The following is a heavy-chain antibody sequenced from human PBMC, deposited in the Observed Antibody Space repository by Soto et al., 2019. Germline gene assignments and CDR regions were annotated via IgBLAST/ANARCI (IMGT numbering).Heavy chain of an antibody. Sequence: SETLSLTFTVSGGSIPSYYWSCIRQSPGKGLEWIGTIYYSGTTNYNPSLKSRVTISVDTSKNQFSLGLSSVTAADTAVYYCARALYGSGVLDVWGQGTTVTVSS. CDR3: ARALYGSGVLDV. V-gene: IGHV4-59*12. J-gene: IGHJ6*02. CDR2: IYYSGTT. D-gene: IGHD3-10*01. CDR1: GGSIPSYY.